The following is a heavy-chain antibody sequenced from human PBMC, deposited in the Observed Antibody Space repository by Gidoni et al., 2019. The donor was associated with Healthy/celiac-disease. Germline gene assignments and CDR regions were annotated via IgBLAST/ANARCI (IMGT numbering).Heavy chain of an antibody. CDR3: TRQRYCSGGSCYSLNWFDP. V-gene: IGHV3-73*02. CDR1: RFTFSGSA. D-gene: IGHD2-15*01. Sequence: EVQLVESGGGLVQPGGSLQLSCAASRFTFSGSAMHWARQVSGQGLEWVGRIRSKANSFATAYAASVKGRCTISRDDSKNTAYLQMNSLKTEDTAVYYCTRQRYCSGGSCYSLNWFDPWGQGTLVTVSS. J-gene: IGHJ5*02. CDR2: IRSKANSFAT.